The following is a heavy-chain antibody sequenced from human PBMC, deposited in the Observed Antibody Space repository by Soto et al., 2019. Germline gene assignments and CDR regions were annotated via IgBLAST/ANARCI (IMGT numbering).Heavy chain of an antibody. V-gene: IGHV1-69*04. CDR2: VNPILSMS. Sequence: QVQLVQSGAEVKRPGSSVKVSCKASGDTFSFYSINWVRQAPGLGLEWMGRVNPILSMSNYAQRFQGRVTMTADKSMSTAYMEISGLRSEDTAMYYCATSYGSGYRAFDYWGQGALVTVSS. CDR3: ATSYGSGYRAFDY. J-gene: IGHJ4*02. D-gene: IGHD3-10*01. CDR1: GDTFSFYS.